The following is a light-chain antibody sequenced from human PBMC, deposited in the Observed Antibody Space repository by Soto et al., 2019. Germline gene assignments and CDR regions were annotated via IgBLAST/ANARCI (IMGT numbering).Light chain of an antibody. CDR3: QQRSNWPSMYT. J-gene: IGKJ2*01. CDR1: QSVSSY. V-gene: IGKV3-11*01. CDR2: DAS. Sequence: EIVLTQSPATLSLSPGERATLSCRASQSVSSYLAWYQQKPGQAPRLLIYDASNRATGIPARFSGRGSGTDFTLTISSLEREDFAVYYCQQRSNWPSMYTFGQGTKLEIK.